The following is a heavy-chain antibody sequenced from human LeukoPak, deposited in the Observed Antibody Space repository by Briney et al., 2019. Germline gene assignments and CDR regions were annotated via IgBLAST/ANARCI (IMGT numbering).Heavy chain of an antibody. CDR3: ARRAYSSGYYFFDY. J-gene: IGHJ4*02. Sequence: PSETLSLTCTVSGGSISSYFWNWIRQPPGKGPEWIGCIYYSGSTNYNPSLKSRVTISIDTSKNQFSLKLSSVTAADTAVYYCARRAYSSGYYFFDYWGQGTLVTVSS. CDR1: GGSISSYF. D-gene: IGHD3-22*01. V-gene: IGHV4-59*01. CDR2: IYYSGST.